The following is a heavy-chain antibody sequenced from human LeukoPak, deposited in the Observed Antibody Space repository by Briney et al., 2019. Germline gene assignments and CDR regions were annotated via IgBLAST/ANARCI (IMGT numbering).Heavy chain of an antibody. J-gene: IGHJ6*03. D-gene: IGHD1-26*01. V-gene: IGHV1-2*06. CDR3: ARDTWELGGIDYYYYMDV. CDR1: GYTFTGYY. CDR2: INPNSGGT. Sequence: ASVRVSCKASGYTFTGYYMHWVRQAPGQGLEWMGRINPNSGGTNYAQKFQGRVTMTRDTSISTAYMELSRLRSDDTAVYYCARDTWELGGIDYYYYMDVWGKGTTVTVSS.